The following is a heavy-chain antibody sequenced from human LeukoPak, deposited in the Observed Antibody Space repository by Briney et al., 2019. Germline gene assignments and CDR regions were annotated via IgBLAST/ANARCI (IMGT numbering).Heavy chain of an antibody. D-gene: IGHD1-26*01. CDR1: GYTFTSYD. V-gene: IGHV1-8*03. CDR3: AREGGGSYYNY. J-gene: IGHJ4*02. CDR2: MNPNSGNT. Sequence: GASVTVSCKASGYTFTSYDINWVRQATGQGLAWMGWMNPNSGNTGYAQKFQGRVTITRNTSISTAHMELSSLGSEDKAGYYCAREGGGSYYNYWGQGTLVTVSS.